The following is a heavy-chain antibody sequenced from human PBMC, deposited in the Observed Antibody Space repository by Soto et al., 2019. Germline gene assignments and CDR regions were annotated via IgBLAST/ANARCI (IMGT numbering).Heavy chain of an antibody. CDR2: IGTAGDT. CDR1: GFTFSSYD. D-gene: IGHD2-2*01. V-gene: IGHV3-13*01. CDR3: ARAFSTHAWFDP. Sequence: GGSLRLSCAASGFTFSSYDMHWVRQATGKGLEWVSAIGTAGDTYYPGSVKGRFTISRENAKNSLYLQMNSLRAEDTAVYYCARAFSTHAWFDPWGQGTLVTVSS. J-gene: IGHJ5*02.